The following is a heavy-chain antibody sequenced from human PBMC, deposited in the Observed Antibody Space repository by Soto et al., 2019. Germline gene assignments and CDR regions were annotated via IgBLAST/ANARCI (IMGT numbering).Heavy chain of an antibody. D-gene: IGHD2-21*02. CDR3: ARDQKGAYCCGDSQTTYYGIDV. V-gene: IGHV1-46*01. CDR1: GYTFTSYY. Sequence: GASVKVSCKASGYTFTSYYMHWVRQAPGQGLEWMVIINPSGGSTSYAQKFQGRVTMTRDTSTSTVYMELSSLRSEDTAVYYCARDQKGAYCCGDSQTTYYGIDVWGEGPTVTVS. CDR2: INPSGGST. J-gene: IGHJ6*02.